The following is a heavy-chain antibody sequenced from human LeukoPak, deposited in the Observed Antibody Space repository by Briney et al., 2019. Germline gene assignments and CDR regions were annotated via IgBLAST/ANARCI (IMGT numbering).Heavy chain of an antibody. Sequence: GGSLRLSCAASGFTFSSYEMKWVRQAPGKVLKWVSYISSSGSTIYYADSVKGRFTISRDNAKNSLYLQMTSLRAEDTAVYYCARGRYYGSGSLDYWGQGTLVTVSS. CDR1: GFTFSSYE. CDR3: ARGRYYGSGSLDY. J-gene: IGHJ4*02. V-gene: IGHV3-48*03. CDR2: ISSSGSTI. D-gene: IGHD3-10*01.